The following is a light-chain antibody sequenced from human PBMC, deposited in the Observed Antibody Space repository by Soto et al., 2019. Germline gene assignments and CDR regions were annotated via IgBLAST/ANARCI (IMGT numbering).Light chain of an antibody. J-gene: IGKJ1*01. CDR3: QQYKNWPQWT. V-gene: IGKV3-15*01. Sequence: ETVMTQSPATLSVSPGESATLSCRASQSVSSNLAWYQQKGGQAPRLLIYGASTRATGIPARFSGSGSGTEFTLTISSLQSEDFAVYYCQQYKNWPQWTFGQGTKVEIK. CDR1: QSVSSN. CDR2: GAS.